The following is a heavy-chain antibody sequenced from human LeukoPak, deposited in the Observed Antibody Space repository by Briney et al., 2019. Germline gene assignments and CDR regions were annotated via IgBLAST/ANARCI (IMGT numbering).Heavy chain of an antibody. D-gene: IGHD3-10*01. CDR1: GFTFNKYW. CDR2: INGDGASG. J-gene: IGHJ4*02. Sequence: GGSLRLSCVASGFTFNKYWMYWVRHAPGKGLVWVSGINGDGASGSYADSVKGRFTISRDNAKNTLYLEMNNLRAEDTAVYYCARDYGGAQLDSWGRGTLVTVSS. CDR3: ARDYGGAQLDS. V-gene: IGHV3-74*01.